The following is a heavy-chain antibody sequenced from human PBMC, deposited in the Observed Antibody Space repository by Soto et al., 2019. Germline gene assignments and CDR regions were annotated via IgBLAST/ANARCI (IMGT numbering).Heavy chain of an antibody. CDR2: ISGSGGNST. J-gene: IGHJ4*02. CDR3: AKGGGSFFFDT. Sequence: EVQLLESGGGLVQPGGSLRLSCAASGFTFSTYAMSWVRQAPGKGLEWVSAISGSGGNSTFYGDSVKGRFTISRDNSKNTLYLQMNSLGAEDTAVYYCAKGGGSFFFDTWGQGTLVTVSS. V-gene: IGHV3-23*01. CDR1: GFTFSTYA. D-gene: IGHD2-15*01.